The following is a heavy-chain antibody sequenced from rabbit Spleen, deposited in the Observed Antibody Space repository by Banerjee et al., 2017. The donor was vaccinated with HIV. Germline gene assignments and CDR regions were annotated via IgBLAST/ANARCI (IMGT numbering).Heavy chain of an antibody. V-gene: IGHV1S40*01. CDR3: ARGANYAANGYAL. CDR1: GFDFSSSYY. J-gene: IGHJ4*01. D-gene: IGHD8-1*01. CDR2: IDTSSVNT. Sequence: QSLEESGGDLVKPGASLTLTCKASGFDFSSSYYMCWVRQAPGKGLELIACIDTSSVNTADATWAKGRFTISKTSSTTVTLQMTSLTAADTATYFCARGANYAANGYALWGQGPWSPS.